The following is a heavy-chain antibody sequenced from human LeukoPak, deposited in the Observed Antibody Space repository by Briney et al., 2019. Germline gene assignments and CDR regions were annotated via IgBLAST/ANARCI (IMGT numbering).Heavy chain of an antibody. CDR3: ARATGSGWYPGAFDI. Sequence: SETLSLTCTVSGGSISSYYWSWIRQPPGKGLEWIGYIYYSGSTNYNPSLKSRVTISVDTSKNQFSLKLSSVTAADTAVYYCARATGSGWYPGAFDIWGQGTMVTVSS. CDR2: IYYSGST. D-gene: IGHD6-19*01. V-gene: IGHV4-59*01. J-gene: IGHJ3*02. CDR1: GGSISSYY.